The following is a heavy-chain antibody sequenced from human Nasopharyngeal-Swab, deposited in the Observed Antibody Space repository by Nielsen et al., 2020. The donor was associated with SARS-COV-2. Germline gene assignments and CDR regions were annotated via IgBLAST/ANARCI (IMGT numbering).Heavy chain of an antibody. Sequence: GSLRLSYAVYGGSFSGYYWSWIRQPPGKGLEWIGEINHSGGTNYNPSLKSRVTISVDTSKNQFSLKLSSVTAADTAVYYCSAAGGNYWGQGTLVTVSS. J-gene: IGHJ4*02. V-gene: IGHV4-34*01. CDR1: GGSFSGYY. CDR2: INHSGGT. CDR3: SAAGGNY. D-gene: IGHD6-13*01.